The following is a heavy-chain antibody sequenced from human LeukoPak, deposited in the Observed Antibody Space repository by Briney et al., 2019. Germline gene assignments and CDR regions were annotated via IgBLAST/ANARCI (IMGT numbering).Heavy chain of an antibody. D-gene: IGHD2/OR15-2a*01. CDR3: ARETPNKEFDY. V-gene: IGHV3-11*01. CDR1: GFTFTDYY. Sequence: GGSLRLSCAASGFTFTDYYMSWIRQAPGKGLEWVSYISSSGSTIYYADSVKGRFTISRDNAKNSLFLQMNSLRAEDTAVYYCARETPNKEFDYWGQGTLVTVSS. CDR2: ISSSGSTI. J-gene: IGHJ4*02.